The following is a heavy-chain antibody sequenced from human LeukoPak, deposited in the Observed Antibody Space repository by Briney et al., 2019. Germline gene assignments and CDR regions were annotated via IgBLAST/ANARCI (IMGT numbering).Heavy chain of an antibody. D-gene: IGHD2-2*01. Sequence: SETLSLTCTVSGGSISSGGHYWSWLRQRPGKGLEWIGYIFSSGHTYYNPSLKSRLTISVDTSENQFSLKLSSVTAADTAVYFCARLYCSSTGCPGYFDLWGRGTLVTVSS. CDR2: IFSSGHT. CDR3: ARLYCSSTGCPGYFDL. J-gene: IGHJ2*01. V-gene: IGHV4-31*03. CDR1: GGSISSGGHY.